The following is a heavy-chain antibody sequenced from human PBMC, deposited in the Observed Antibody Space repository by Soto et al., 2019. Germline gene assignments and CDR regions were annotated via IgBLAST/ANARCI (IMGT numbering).Heavy chain of an antibody. D-gene: IGHD6-13*01. Sequence: QVQLQESGPGLVKPSETLSLTCTVSGGSISSYYWSWIRQPPGKGLEWIGYIYYSGSTNYNPSLKSRVTISVYTSKNQFSLKLSSVTAADTAVYYCARDRRDSRAGYWYFDLWGRGTLVTVSS. CDR1: GGSISSYY. CDR3: ARDRRDSRAGYWYFDL. J-gene: IGHJ2*01. CDR2: IYYSGST. V-gene: IGHV4-59*01.